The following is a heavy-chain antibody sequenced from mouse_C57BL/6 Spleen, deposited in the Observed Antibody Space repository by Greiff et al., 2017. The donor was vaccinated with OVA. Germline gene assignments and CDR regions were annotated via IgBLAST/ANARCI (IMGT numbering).Heavy chain of an antibody. V-gene: IGHV1-55*01. CDR1: GYTFTSYW. CDR2: IYPGSGST. CDR3: GRQGVLLSCWYFDV. D-gene: IGHD2-14*01. J-gene: IGHJ1*03. Sequence: QVQLQQPGAELVKPGASVKMSCKASGYTFTSYWITWVKQRPGQGLEWIGDIYPGSGSTNYNEKFKSKATLTVDTSSSTAYMQLSSLTSEDSAVNYCGRQGVLLSCWYFDVWGTGTTVTVSS.